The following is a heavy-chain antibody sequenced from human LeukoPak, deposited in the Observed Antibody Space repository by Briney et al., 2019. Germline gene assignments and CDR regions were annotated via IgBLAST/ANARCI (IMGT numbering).Heavy chain of an antibody. CDR3: ARASTTVRKLRVI. CDR2: LSGDGSST. V-gene: IGHV3-74*03. Sequence: GGSLRLSCVASGFTFSTYWMHWVRQAPGKGRLWVSRLSGDGSSTAYADSLKGRFTISRDNAKHTLYLQMNSLRAEDTAVYFCARASTTVRKLRVIWGGRPLVTVSS. D-gene: IGHD4-17*01. CDR1: GFTFSTYW. J-gene: IGHJ4*02.